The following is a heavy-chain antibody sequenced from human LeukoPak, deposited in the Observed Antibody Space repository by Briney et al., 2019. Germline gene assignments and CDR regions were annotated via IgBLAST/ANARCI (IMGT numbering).Heavy chain of an antibody. CDR1: GSSIGTYS. Sequence: SETLSLTCTVSGSSIGTYSWSWIRQPPGKGLEGIGYIYTTGCTHYNPSPNTRVTMSIDTSKNQFSLRLTYVTAADTAVFYCARHRAEMATITDDTFDMWGRGTMVTVSS. CDR3: ARHRAEMATITDDTFDM. J-gene: IGHJ3*02. D-gene: IGHD5-24*01. CDR2: IYTTGCT. V-gene: IGHV4-4*09.